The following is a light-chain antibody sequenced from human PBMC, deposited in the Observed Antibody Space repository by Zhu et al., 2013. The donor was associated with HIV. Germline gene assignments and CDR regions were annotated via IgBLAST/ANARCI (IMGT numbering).Light chain of an antibody. V-gene: IGLV2-14*01. CDR3: NSYSSSNTLEV. CDR1: STDVGGYNY. CDR2: EVN. J-gene: IGLJ3*02. Sequence: QSALTQPASVSASPGQSITISCTGTSTDVGGYNYVSWYQQHPGKAPKLMIYEVNNRPSGVSNRFSGSKSGNTASLTISGLQAEDEAEYYCNSYSSSNTLEVFGGGTKLTV.